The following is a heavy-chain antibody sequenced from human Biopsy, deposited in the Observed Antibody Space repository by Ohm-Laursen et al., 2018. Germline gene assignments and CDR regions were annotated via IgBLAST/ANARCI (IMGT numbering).Heavy chain of an antibody. Sequence: GASVKVSCKVSGYTLNELSMHWVRQVPGKGLEWMGGFAHENGKTVYAQNFQARVSLTEDTSTDTAYMELRSLRSEDTAVYYCAADINVWNVNYWGQGTQVTVSS. CDR3: AADINVWNVNY. CDR1: GYTLNELS. CDR2: FAHENGKT. D-gene: IGHD1-1*01. J-gene: IGHJ4*02. V-gene: IGHV1-24*01.